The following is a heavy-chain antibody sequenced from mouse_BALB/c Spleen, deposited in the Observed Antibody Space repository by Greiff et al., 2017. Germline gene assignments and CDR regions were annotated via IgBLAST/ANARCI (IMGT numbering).Heavy chain of an antibody. CDR1: GYAFTNYL. CDR2: INPGSGGT. CDR3: ARGDYGNYNYFDY. D-gene: IGHD2-1*01. Sequence: VQLQQSGAELVRPGTSVKVSCKASGYAFTNYLIEWVKQRPGQGLEWIGVINPGSGGTNYNEKFKGKATLTADKSSSTAYMQLSSLTSDDSAVYFCARGDYGNYNYFDYWGQGTTLTVSS. J-gene: IGHJ2*01. V-gene: IGHV1-54*03.